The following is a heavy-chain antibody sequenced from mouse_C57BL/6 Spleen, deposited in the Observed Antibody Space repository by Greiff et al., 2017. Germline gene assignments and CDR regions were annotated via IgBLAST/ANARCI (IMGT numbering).Heavy chain of an antibody. J-gene: IGHJ4*01. V-gene: IGHV3-6*01. CDR3: ERIAPYYYGSSAMDY. CDR1: GYSITSGYY. CDR2: ISYDGSN. D-gene: IGHD1-1*01. Sequence: ESGPGLVKPSQSLSLTCSVTGYSITSGYYWNWIRQFPGNQLEWVVYISYDGSNNYNPSLKNRISITRDKSKNQFFLKLNSVTTEDSATYYCERIAPYYYGSSAMDYWGQGTSVTVSS.